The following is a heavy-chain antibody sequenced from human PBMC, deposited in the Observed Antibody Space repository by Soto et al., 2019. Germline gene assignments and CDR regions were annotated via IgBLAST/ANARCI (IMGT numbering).Heavy chain of an antibody. CDR2: VKSDGSRI. Sequence: EVQLVESGGGLVQPGGSLRLACVASGFNLESHWMHWVRQGPGKGLAWVSRVKSDGSRIRYGDFVRGRFTISRDNAKNTLFLQMDSLTADDTGVYFCARESLNTLVSGAFDVWCQGTAVVVSS. V-gene: IGHV3-74*01. CDR3: ARESLNTLVSGAFDV. D-gene: IGHD3-10*01. J-gene: IGHJ3*01. CDR1: GFNLESHW.